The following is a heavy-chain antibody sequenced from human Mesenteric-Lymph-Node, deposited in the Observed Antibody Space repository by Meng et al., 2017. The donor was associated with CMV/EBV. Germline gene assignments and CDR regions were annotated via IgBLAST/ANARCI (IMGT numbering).Heavy chain of an antibody. CDR3: ARQGGYDSPVGY. D-gene: IGHD5-12*01. CDR1: GDSISNNNW. CDR2: IYHSGST. Sequence: SDTLSLTCAVSGDSISNNNWWTWVRQSPGRGLEWIGEIYHSGSTNYNPSLKSRVTISLDTSKNQFSLNLSSVTAADTAVYYCARQGGYDSPVGYWGQGTLVTVSS. J-gene: IGHJ4*02. V-gene: IGHV4-4*02.